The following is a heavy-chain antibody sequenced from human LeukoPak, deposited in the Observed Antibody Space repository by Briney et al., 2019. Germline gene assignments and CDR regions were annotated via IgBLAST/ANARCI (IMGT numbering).Heavy chain of an antibody. CDR3: ARGTVGGNSDGFDY. CDR1: GGTFTSYA. V-gene: IGHV1-69*05. CDR2: IIPIFGTA. Sequence: SVKVSCKASGGTFTSYAISWVRQAPGQGLQWLGGIIPIFGTANYAQKFQGRVTITTDESTSTAYMELSSLRSEDTAVYYCARGTVGGNSDGFDYWGQGTLVTVSS. D-gene: IGHD4-23*01. J-gene: IGHJ4*02.